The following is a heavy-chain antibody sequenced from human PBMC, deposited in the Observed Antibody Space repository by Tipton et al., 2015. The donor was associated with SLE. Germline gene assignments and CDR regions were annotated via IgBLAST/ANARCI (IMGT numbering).Heavy chain of an antibody. J-gene: IGHJ4*02. V-gene: IGHV3-21*04. D-gene: IGHD6-19*01. Sequence: GSLRLSCAASGFTFSSYSMNWVRQAPGKGLEWVSSISSSSSYIYYADSVKGRFTISRDNSKNTVSLQMTSLRADDRAVYYCAKASLEDGSGGYPDYWGQGTLVTVSS. CDR2: ISSSSSYI. CDR1: GFTFSSYS. CDR3: AKASLEDGSGGYPDY.